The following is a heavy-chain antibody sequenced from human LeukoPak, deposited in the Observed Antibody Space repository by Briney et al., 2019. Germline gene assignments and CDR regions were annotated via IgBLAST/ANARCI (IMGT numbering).Heavy chain of an antibody. Sequence: PGGSLRLSCAASGFTVSSNYMSWVRQAPGKGLEWVSVIYSGGNTYYADSVKGRFTISRDNDENSLYLQMNSLRVEDTAVYFCARDSKSHYYMDVWGKGTTVTVS. CDR3: ARDSKSHYYMDV. J-gene: IGHJ6*03. V-gene: IGHV3-53*01. CDR2: IYSGGNT. CDR1: GFTVSSNY.